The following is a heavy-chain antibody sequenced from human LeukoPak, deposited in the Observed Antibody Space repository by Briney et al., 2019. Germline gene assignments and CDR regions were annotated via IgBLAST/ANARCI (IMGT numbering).Heavy chain of an antibody. V-gene: IGHV3-21*04. J-gene: IGHJ4*02. Sequence: GGSLRLSCVASGFTFSSYSMNWVRQAPGKGLEWVSSIFPTSREIHYADSVRGRFTISRDNSKSTLSLQMNSLRAEDTAIYYCATYRQVMLPFESWGQGTLVTVSS. CDR3: ATYRQVMLPFES. CDR2: IFPTSREI. D-gene: IGHD5-18*01. CDR1: GFTFSSYS.